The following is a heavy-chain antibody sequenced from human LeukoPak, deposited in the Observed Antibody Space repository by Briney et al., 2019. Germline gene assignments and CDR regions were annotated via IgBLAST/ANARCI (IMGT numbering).Heavy chain of an antibody. CDR3: AKVKGRQQSFHLDN. D-gene: IGHD5-24*01. Sequence: GGSLRLSCAASGFTFNNYAMSWVRQAPGKGLEWVSGISGRGSSTYYADSVKGRFTISRDNSKNTLYLQMNSLRAEDTAVYYCAKVKGRQQSFHLDNWGQGTLVTVSS. V-gene: IGHV3-23*01. CDR1: GFTFNNYA. J-gene: IGHJ4*02. CDR2: ISGRGSST.